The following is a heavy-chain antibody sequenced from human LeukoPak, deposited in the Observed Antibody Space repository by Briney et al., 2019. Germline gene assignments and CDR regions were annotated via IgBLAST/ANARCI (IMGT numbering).Heavy chain of an antibody. V-gene: IGHV3-7*01. CDR1: GFTFSIYC. Sequence: TGGSLRLSCAASGFTFSIYCMSWVRQAPGKGLEWVANIEQDGSKKYYVDSVKGRFTISRDNAKNSLYLQMNSLRAEDTAVYYCARELPHNWFDPWGQGTLVTVSS. CDR3: ARELPHNWFDP. J-gene: IGHJ5*02. CDR2: IEQDGSKK.